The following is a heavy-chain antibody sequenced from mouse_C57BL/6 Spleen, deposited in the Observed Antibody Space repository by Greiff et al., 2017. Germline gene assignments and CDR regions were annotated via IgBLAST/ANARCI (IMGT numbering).Heavy chain of an antibody. CDR1: GYTFTSYW. J-gene: IGHJ2*01. CDR2: IHPNSGST. D-gene: IGHD4-1*01. CDR3: ARDKLGVFDY. Sequence: QVQLQQSGAELVKPGASVKLSCKASGYTFTSYWMHWVKQRPGQGLEWIGMIHPNSGSTNYNEKFKSKATLTVDKSSSTAYMQLSSLTSEDSAVYYCARDKLGVFDYWGQGTTLTVSS. V-gene: IGHV1-64*01.